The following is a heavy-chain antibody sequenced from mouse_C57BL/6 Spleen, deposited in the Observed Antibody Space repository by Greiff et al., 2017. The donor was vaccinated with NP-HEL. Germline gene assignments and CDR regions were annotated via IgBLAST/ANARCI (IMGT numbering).Heavy chain of an antibody. D-gene: IGHD1-1*01. Sequence: DVMLVESGEGLVKPGGSLKLSCAASGFTFSSYAMSWVRQTPEKRLEWVAYISSGGDYIYYADTVKGRFTISRDNARNTLYLQMSSLKSEDTAMYYCTRDESYGSSYLYYAMDYWGQGTSVTVSS. CDR3: TRDESYGSSYLYYAMDY. CDR2: ISSGGDYI. CDR1: GFTFSSYA. V-gene: IGHV5-9-1*02. J-gene: IGHJ4*01.